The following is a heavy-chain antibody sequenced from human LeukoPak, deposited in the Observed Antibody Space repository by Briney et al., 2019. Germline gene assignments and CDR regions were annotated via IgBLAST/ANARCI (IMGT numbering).Heavy chain of an antibody. J-gene: IGHJ4*02. CDR3: ARHQRDYYSSGTYYNAIDY. V-gene: IGHV4-39*01. CDR1: GGSISSSSYY. D-gene: IGHD3-10*01. CDR2: IYYSGST. Sequence: SETLSLTCTVSGGSISSSSYYWGWIRQPPGKGLEWIGSIYYSGSTYYNPSLKSRVTISVDTSKNQFSLKLSSVTAADTAVYYCARHQRDYYSSGTYYNAIDYWGQGTLVTVSS.